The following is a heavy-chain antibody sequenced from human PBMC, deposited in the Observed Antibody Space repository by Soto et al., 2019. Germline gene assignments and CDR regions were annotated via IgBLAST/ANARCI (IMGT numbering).Heavy chain of an antibody. CDR1: GYSFASYW. Sequence: GESLKISCKGSGYSFASYWITWVRQKPGKGLEWMGRIDPSDSQTYYSPSFRGHVTISATKSITTVFLQWSSLRASDTAMYYCARQIYDSDTGPNFQYYFDSWGQGTPVTVSS. CDR2: IDPSDSQT. V-gene: IGHV5-10-1*01. CDR3: ARQIYDSDTGPNFQYYFDS. D-gene: IGHD3-22*01. J-gene: IGHJ4*02.